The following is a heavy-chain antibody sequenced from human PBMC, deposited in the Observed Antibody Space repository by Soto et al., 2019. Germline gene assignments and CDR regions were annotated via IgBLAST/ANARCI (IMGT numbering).Heavy chain of an antibody. V-gene: IGHV1-2*04. CDR1: GYTFTGYY. CDR2: INPNSGGT. Sequence: ASVKVSCKASGYTFTGYYMHWVRQAPGQGLEWMGWINPNSGGTNYAQKFQGWVTMTRDTSISTAYMELSRLRSDDTAVYYCARTTDYRDYYYGMDVWGQGTTVTVSS. CDR3: ARTTDYRDYYYGMDV. D-gene: IGHD4-4*01. J-gene: IGHJ6*02.